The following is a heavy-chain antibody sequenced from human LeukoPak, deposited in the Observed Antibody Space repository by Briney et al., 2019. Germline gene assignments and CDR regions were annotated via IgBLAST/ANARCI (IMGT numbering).Heavy chain of an antibody. Sequence: GGSLRLSCAASGFTFSSYWMSWVRQAPGKGLGWVANIKKDESEKYYVDSVKGRFTISRDNAKKSLYLQMNSLRAEDTAVYYCARVEDYDILTGFDYWGQGTLVTVSS. J-gene: IGHJ4*02. CDR2: IKKDESEK. V-gene: IGHV3-7*01. CDR3: ARVEDYDILTGFDY. D-gene: IGHD3-9*01. CDR1: GFTFSSYW.